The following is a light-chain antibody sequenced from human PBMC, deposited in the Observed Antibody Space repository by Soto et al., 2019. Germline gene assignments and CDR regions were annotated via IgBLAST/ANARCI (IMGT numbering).Light chain of an antibody. CDR2: GAS. J-gene: IGKJ1*01. CDR1: QSVSSN. Sequence: EIVMTQSPATLSVSPGERATLSCRASQSVSSNLAWYQQKPGQAPSLLIYGASTRATGIPARFSGSGSGTEFTLTISSLQSEDFAVDYCQQYNNWWTFGQGTKVDIK. CDR3: QQYNNWWT. V-gene: IGKV3-15*01.